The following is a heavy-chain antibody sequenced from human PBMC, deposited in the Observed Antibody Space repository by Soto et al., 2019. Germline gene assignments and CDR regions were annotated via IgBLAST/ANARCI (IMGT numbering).Heavy chain of an antibody. Sequence: EVQLVESGGGLVQPGGSLRLSCAASGFSFNTYDMNWVRQAPGKGLAWVSYISSSGSTSYYADSVKGRFTVSRDNGKNSLYLQMNSLRAEDTAVYYCAYGGSCDYWGQGTQVTVSS. D-gene: IGHD1-26*01. CDR3: AYGGSCDY. J-gene: IGHJ4*02. CDR2: ISSSGSTS. V-gene: IGHV3-48*03. CDR1: GFSFNTYD.